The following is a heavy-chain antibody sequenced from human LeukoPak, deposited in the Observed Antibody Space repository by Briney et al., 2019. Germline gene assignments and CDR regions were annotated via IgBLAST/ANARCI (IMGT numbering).Heavy chain of an antibody. CDR1: GFTFSDYY. CDR3: ARTYGSGEGWFDP. D-gene: IGHD3-10*01. V-gene: IGHV3-11*06. J-gene: IGHJ5*02. Sequence: GGSLRLSCAASGFTFSDYYMSWIRQAPGKGLEWVSYISSSSSYTNYADSVKGRFTISRDNAKNLLYLQMNSLRAEDTAVYYCARTYGSGEGWFDPWGQGTLVTVSS. CDR2: ISSSSSYT.